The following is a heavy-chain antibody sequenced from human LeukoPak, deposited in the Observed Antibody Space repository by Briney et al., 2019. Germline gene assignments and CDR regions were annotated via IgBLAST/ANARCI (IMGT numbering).Heavy chain of an antibody. J-gene: IGHJ3*02. V-gene: IGHV4-59*08. CDR2: IYYSGRT. Sequence: PSETLSLTCTVSVGSISSYYWSWIRQPPGKGLEWIGYIYYSGRTNYNPSLKSRVTISVDTSKNQFSLKLSSVTAADTAVYYCARHFGSATKGLDIWGQGTMVTVSS. CDR3: ARHFGSATKGLDI. D-gene: IGHD1-26*01. CDR1: VGSISSYY.